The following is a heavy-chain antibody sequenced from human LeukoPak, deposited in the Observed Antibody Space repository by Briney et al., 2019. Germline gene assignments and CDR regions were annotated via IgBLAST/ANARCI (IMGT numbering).Heavy chain of an antibody. V-gene: IGHV1-18*01. CDR1: GYTFTSYG. D-gene: IGHD1-7*01. CDR3: ARMVTGTTYLDRNFDY. Sequence: GASVKVSCKASGYTFTSYGISWVRQAPGQGLEWMGWISAYNGNTNYAQKLQGRVTMTTDTSTSTAYMELSRLRSDDTAVYYCARMVTGTTYLDRNFDYWGQGTLVTVSS. CDR2: ISAYNGNT. J-gene: IGHJ4*02.